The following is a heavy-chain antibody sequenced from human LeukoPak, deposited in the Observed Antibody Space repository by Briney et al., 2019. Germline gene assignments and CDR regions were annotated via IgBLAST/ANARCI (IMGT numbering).Heavy chain of an antibody. CDR1: GFTLSSYW. V-gene: IGHV3-49*04. Sequence: LPGGSLRLSCAASGFTLSSYWMSWVRQAPGKGLEWVGFIRSKAYGGTTEYAASVKGRFTISRDDSKSIAYLQMNSLKTEDTAVYYCSRAVEQQRVRWYFDLWGRGTLVTVSS. CDR3: SRAVEQQRVRWYFDL. D-gene: IGHD6-13*01. J-gene: IGHJ2*01. CDR2: IRSKAYGGTT.